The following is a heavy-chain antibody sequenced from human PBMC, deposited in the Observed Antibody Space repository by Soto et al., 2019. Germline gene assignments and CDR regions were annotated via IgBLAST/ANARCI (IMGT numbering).Heavy chain of an antibody. J-gene: IGHJ4*02. Sequence: EVQLVESGGGLVQPGGSLRLSCVASGFTFSDYWMNWVRQVPGKGLEWVANIKQDGSEIHYVDSVKGRFTISRDNAKNSLPLQMNSLRAEDTAVYYCARSSGWTGDYWGQGTLVTVSS. D-gene: IGHD3-10*01. CDR3: ARSSGWTGDY. V-gene: IGHV3-7*04. CDR1: GFTFSDYW. CDR2: IKQDGSEI.